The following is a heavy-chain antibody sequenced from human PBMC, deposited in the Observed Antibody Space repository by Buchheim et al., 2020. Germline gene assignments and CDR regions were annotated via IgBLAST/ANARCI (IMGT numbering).Heavy chain of an antibody. V-gene: IGHV3-48*01. CDR1: GFSFSSHS. CDR3: ARATGVGVFPPGWFDP. D-gene: IGHD1-26*01. CDR2: ISKSSSPI. Sequence: EVQLVESGGGLVQPGGSLRLSCAASGFSFSSHSMNWVRQAPGKGLEWVSYISKSSSPIYYADPVKGRFTISRDNAKNSLYLQRNSLRAEDTAVYYCARATGVGVFPPGWFDPWGQGTL. J-gene: IGHJ5*02.